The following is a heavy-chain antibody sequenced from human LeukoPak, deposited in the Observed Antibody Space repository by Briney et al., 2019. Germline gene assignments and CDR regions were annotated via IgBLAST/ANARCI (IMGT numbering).Heavy chain of an antibody. CDR1: GFTFSSYW. J-gene: IGHJ6*04. Sequence: GGSLRLSCIASGFTFSSYWMTWVRQAPGKGLEWVANIKRDGSVEHYMDSVKGRFTISRDNAKNSLYLQMNSLRAEDTAVYYCAELGITMIGGVWGKGTTVTISS. D-gene: IGHD3-10*02. V-gene: IGHV3-7*01. CDR3: AELGITMIGGV. CDR2: IKRDGSVE.